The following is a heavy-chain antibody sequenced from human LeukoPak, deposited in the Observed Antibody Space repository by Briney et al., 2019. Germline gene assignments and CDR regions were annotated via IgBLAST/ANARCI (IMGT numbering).Heavy chain of an antibody. J-gene: IGHJ4*02. D-gene: IGHD6-13*01. CDR2: MNPNSGGT. CDR3: ARAIPGYSSSWYSNY. V-gene: IGHV1-2*02. CDR1: GYTFTSYD. Sequence: ASVKVSCKASGYTFTSYDINWVRQATGQGLEWMGWMNPNSGGTNYAQKFQGRVTMTRDTSISTAYMELSRLRSDDTAVYYCARAIPGYSSSWYSNYWGQGTLVTVSS.